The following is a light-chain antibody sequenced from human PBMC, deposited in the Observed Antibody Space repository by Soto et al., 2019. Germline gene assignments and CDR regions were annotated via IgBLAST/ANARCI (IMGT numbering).Light chain of an antibody. V-gene: IGLV2-14*01. J-gene: IGLJ1*01. CDR2: DVS. CDR1: SSDVGGYNS. Sequence: QSALTQPASVSGSPGQSITISCTGTSSDVGGYNSVSWYRQHPGKAPRLMVYDVSNRPSGVSNRFSGSKSGNTASLTISGLQAEDGADYYCSSYRSSTTSYVFGTGTKLTVL. CDR3: SSYRSSTTSYV.